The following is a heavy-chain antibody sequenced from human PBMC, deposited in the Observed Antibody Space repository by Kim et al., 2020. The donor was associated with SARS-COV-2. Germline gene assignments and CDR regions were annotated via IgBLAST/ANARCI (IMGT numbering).Heavy chain of an antibody. CDR1: GFSSRNHW. CDR3: AALDSVQVPGGI. V-gene: IGHV3-7*01. CDR2: KKRDGSEE. J-gene: IGHJ4*02. D-gene: IGHD3-10*01. Sequence: GGSLRLSCAVSGFSSRNHWMSWVRQAPGKGLEWVAMKKRDGSEEHYVDSVKCRFTMSRDNANNSLYLQMNSLRIEDTAIYYCAALDSVQVPGGIWGQGTL.